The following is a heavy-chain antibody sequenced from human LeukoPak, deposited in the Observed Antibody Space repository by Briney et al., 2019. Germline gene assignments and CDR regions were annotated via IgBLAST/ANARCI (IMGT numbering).Heavy chain of an antibody. CDR1: GFTFSRHG. CDR3: ARDLFDY. Sequence: PGGSLRLSCAASGFTFSRHGMHWVRQAPGKGLEWVAFIRYDGSNKYYADSVKGRFTISRDNSKNTLSLQMNSLRAEDTAVYYCARDLFDYWGQGTLVTVSS. J-gene: IGHJ4*02. V-gene: IGHV3-30*02. CDR2: IRYDGSNK.